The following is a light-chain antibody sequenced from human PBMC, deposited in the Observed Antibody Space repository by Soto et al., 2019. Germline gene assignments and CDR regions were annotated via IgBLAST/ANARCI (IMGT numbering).Light chain of an antibody. CDR2: EVS. V-gene: IGLV2-14*01. J-gene: IGLJ7*01. CDR3: SSYTSANTYV. Sequence: QSVLTQPASVSGSPGQSITISCTGTSSDVGAYNYVSWYQQHPRKAPKLMIYEVSNRPSGVSTRFSGSKSGNTASLTISGLQAADEADYYCSSYTSANTYVFGSGTQLTVL. CDR1: SSDVGAYNY.